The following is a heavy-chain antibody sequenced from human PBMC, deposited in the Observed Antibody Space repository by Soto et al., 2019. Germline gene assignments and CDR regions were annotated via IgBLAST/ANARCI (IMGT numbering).Heavy chain of an antibody. CDR3: AREMYNCNWFDP. V-gene: IGHV4-31*03. CDR1: GGSISSGGYY. CDR2: ISYSGST. Sequence: QVQLQESGPGLVKPSQTLSLTCTVSGGSISSGGYYWSWIRQHPGKGLEWIGYISYSGSTSYNPSLKSRITISVATSKNQFSLKLTAVTAADTAVYFCAREMYNCNWFDPWGQVTLFTVSS. D-gene: IGHD1-20*01. J-gene: IGHJ5*02.